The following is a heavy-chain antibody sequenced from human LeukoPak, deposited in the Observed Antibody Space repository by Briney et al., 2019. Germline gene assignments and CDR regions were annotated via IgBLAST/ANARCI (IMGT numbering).Heavy chain of an antibody. CDR2: IKEDGSEK. CDR3: ARDRRGVNFYYYYMDV. J-gene: IGHJ6*03. Sequence: QAGGSPRLSCEAPGFMFTGYWMSWVRQAPGKGLERVANIKEDGSEKYYVDSVKGRFTISRDNPKKLLYRQMNSLRAEDTAVYYCARDRRGVNFYYYYMDVWGKGTSVIVSS. D-gene: IGHD3-10*01. CDR1: GFMFTGYW. V-gene: IGHV3-7*01.